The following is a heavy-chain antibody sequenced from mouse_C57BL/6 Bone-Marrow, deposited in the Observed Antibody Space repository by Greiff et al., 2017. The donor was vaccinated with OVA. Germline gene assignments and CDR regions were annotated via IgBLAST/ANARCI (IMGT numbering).Heavy chain of an antibody. CDR3: AREGYYGSSPYAMDY. CDR1: GFTFSDYY. CDR2: ISNGGGST. V-gene: IGHV5-12*01. Sequence: GQVVESGGGLVQPGGSLKLSCAASGFTFSDYYMYWVRQTPEKRLEWVAYISNGGGSTYYPDTVKGRFTISRDNAKNTLYLQRSRLKSEDTAMYYCAREGYYGSSPYAMDYWGQGTSVTVSS. J-gene: IGHJ4*01. D-gene: IGHD1-1*01.